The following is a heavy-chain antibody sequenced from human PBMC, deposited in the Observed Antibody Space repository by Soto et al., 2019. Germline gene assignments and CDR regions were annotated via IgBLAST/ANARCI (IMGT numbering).Heavy chain of an antibody. Sequence: QVQLVQSGAEVKKPGASVKVSCKASGYTFASYAISWMRQATGQGLEWMGWIRAYNGNTNYAQKLQGRVTMTTDTSTSTAYMALRSLGSGDTAVYYCARDPPPPEYWGQGTLVTFSS. J-gene: IGHJ4*02. V-gene: IGHV1-18*01. D-gene: IGHD2-2*01. CDR1: GYTFASYA. CDR2: IRAYNGNT. CDR3: ARDPPPPEY.